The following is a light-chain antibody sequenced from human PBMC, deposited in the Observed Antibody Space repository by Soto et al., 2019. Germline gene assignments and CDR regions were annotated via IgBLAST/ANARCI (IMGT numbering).Light chain of an antibody. CDR2: ENN. CDR1: SSNIATNY. CDR3: AVWDNSLSAGV. Sequence: QSVLTQPPSLSAAPGQKVTISCSGSSSNIATNYVSWYQHLPGTTPKLLIYENNLRPSGIPDRFSGSKFGTSATLGITGLQSGDEADYYCAVWDNSLSAGVFGGGTELTVL. J-gene: IGLJ3*02. V-gene: IGLV1-51*02.